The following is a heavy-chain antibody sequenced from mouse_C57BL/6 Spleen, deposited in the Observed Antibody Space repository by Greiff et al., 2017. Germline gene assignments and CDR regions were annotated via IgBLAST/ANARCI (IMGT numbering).Heavy chain of an antibody. D-gene: IGHD2-14*01. CDR2: IHPNSGST. CDR3: ARERDRNGFAY. J-gene: IGHJ3*01. CDR1: GYTFTSYW. V-gene: IGHV1-64*01. Sequence: QVQLPQPGAELVKPGASVKLSCKASGYTFTSYWMHWVKQRSGQGLEWVGMIHPNSGSTNYNEKFKSKATLTVDKSSSTAYMQRSSPTSEDAAVYYCARERDRNGFAYWGQGTPVTVSA.